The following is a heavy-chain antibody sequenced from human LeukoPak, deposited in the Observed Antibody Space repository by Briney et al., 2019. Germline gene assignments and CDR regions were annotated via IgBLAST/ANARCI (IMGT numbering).Heavy chain of an antibody. J-gene: IGHJ4*02. Sequence: GRSLRLSCTASGFTFGDYAMSWFRQAPGKGLEWVGFIRSKAYGGTTEYAASVKGRFTISRDDSKSIAYLQMNSLKTEDTAVYYCTRERGSSGYTTFDYWGQGTLVTVSS. D-gene: IGHD3-22*01. V-gene: IGHV3-49*03. CDR2: IRSKAYGGTT. CDR1: GFTFGDYA. CDR3: TRERGSSGYTTFDY.